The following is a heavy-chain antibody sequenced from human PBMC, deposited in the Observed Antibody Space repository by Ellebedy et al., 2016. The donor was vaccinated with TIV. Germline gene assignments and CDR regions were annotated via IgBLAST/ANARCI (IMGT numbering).Heavy chain of an antibody. CDR3: ARVSYGDYPLYFDY. CDR1: VYTFTSYA. CDR2: INAGNGNT. J-gene: IGHJ4*02. D-gene: IGHD4-17*01. Sequence: ASVKVSCKASVYTFTSYAMHWVRQAPGQRLERMGWINAGNGNTKYSQKFQGRVTITRDTSASTGYMELSSLRSEDTAVYYCARVSYGDYPLYFDYWGQGTLVTVSS. V-gene: IGHV1-3*01.